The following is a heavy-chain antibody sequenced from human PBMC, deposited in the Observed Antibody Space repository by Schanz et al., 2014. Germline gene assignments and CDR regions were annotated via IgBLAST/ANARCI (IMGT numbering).Heavy chain of an antibody. CDR1: GFTFSDHY. CDR2: ISSSGSYI. CDR3: ARANYRRKINFDY. D-gene: IGHD3-10*01. J-gene: IGHJ4*02. Sequence: VQLVESGGGLVQPGGSLRLSCAASGFTFSDHYMDWVRQAPGKGLEWVSYISSSGSYIHYADSVKGRFTISRDNAKNTLYLQMNSLRAEDTAVYYCARANYRRKINFDYWGRGTLVTVSS. V-gene: IGHV3-11*06.